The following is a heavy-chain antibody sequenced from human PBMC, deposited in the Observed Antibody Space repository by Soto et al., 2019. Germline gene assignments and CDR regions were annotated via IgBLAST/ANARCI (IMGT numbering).Heavy chain of an antibody. Sequence: HPGGSLRLSCAASGFNFGNSWMHWVRQAPGKGLEWVSRMTSDGSTTDYADSVKGRFTVSRDNGKYTLYLQMNSLRAEDTAVYYCATAEVDYWGPGPLVTVSS. CDR2: MTSDGSTT. V-gene: IGHV3-74*01. CDR3: ATAEVDY. CDR1: GFNFGNSW. J-gene: IGHJ4*02.